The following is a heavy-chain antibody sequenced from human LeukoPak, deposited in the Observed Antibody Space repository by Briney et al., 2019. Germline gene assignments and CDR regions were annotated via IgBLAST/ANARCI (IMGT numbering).Heavy chain of an antibody. V-gene: IGHV3-21*06. D-gene: IGHD3-9*01. Sequence: GGSLRLSCEGSGFNFSRYGMNWVRRAPGTGLEWISSISSLSTYIKFGDSVKGRFNISRHNSKNSVFLQLNSLRPDDTAVYFCTRDRYFRGSFHGYFASWGPGTLVSVSS. J-gene: IGHJ4*02. CDR3: TRDRYFRGSFHGYFAS. CDR1: GFNFSRYG. CDR2: ISSLSTYI.